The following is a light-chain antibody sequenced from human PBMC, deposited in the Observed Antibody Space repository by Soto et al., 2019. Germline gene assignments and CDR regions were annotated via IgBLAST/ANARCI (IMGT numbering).Light chain of an antibody. CDR3: PQFHYWWT. Sequence: EIVMTQSPATLSVSPGERATLSCRASQNIENKLVWYQQKPGQVPRLLIYDASTRATGNPARFSGSGSGTEFTLTISSLQSEDCAFYYWPQFHYWWTFGKGTKVEIK. CDR1: QNIENK. J-gene: IGKJ1*01. CDR2: DAS. V-gene: IGKV3-15*01.